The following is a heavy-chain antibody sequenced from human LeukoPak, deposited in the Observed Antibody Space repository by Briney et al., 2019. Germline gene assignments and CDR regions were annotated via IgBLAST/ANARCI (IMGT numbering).Heavy chain of an antibody. D-gene: IGHD3-16*02. CDR2: ISDSGRAT. CDR1: GFTFSDYA. J-gene: IGHJ4*02. CDR3: ARHDSFIPY. Sequence: GGSLRLSCAASGFTFSDYAMSWVRQAPGKGLEWVSGISDSGRATYYTDSVKGRCTISRDNSKNTVSLQLNNLRAEDTAVYFCARHDSFIPYWGQGTLVTVTS. V-gene: IGHV3-23*01.